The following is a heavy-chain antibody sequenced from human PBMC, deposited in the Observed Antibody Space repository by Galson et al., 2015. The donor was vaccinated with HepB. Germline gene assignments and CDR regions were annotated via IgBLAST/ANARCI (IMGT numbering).Heavy chain of an antibody. J-gene: IGHJ5*02. CDR3: ARTPESNTMIVTAHWFDP. Sequence: SEPLSLTCAVYGGSFSGYYWSWIRQPPGKGLEWIGEINHSGSTNYNPSLKSRVTISVDTSKNQFSLKLSSVTAADTAVYYCARTPESNTMIVTAHWFDPWGQGTLVTVSS. CDR2: INHSGST. D-gene: IGHD3-22*01. CDR1: GGSFSGYY. V-gene: IGHV4-34*01.